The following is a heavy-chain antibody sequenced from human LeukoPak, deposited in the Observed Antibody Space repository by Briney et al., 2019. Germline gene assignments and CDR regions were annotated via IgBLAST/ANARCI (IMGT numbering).Heavy chain of an antibody. V-gene: IGHV4-59*01. CDR3: ATNDYGDDHSDY. CDR1: GRSISSYY. Sequence: SETLSLTCTVSGRSISSYYWSWIRQPPGKGLEWIGYIHYSGSTNYNPTLKRRVTISVDTSKNQFSLKVSSVTAADTAVYYCATNDYGDDHSDYWGQGTLVTVSS. D-gene: IGHD4-17*01. J-gene: IGHJ4*02. CDR2: IHYSGST.